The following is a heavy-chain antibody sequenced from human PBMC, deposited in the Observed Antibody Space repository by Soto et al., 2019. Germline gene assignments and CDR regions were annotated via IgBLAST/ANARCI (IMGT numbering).Heavy chain of an antibody. CDR3: SRHGSGSYDPVDS. Sequence: QLQLQESGPGLVQPSETLSLTCTVSGGSITSGDNYYWGWIRQPPGKGLEYIGSVHYNGRTYYNPSLKSRVTASADTSKNQFSLKLTSVTAADTAVYYCSRHGSGSYDPVDSWGQGTLVTVSS. CDR2: VHYNGRT. J-gene: IGHJ4*02. D-gene: IGHD3-10*01. V-gene: IGHV4-39*01. CDR1: GGSITSGDNYY.